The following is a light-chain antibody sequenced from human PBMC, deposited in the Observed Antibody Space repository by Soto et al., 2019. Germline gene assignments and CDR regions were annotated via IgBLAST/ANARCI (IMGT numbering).Light chain of an antibody. CDR1: SSKIGAGYD. V-gene: IGLV1-40*01. J-gene: IGLJ1*01. CDR2: GNS. CDR3: QSYDNSLSAFV. Sequence: QSVLTQPPSVSGAPGQRVTISCTGSSSKIGAGYDVHWYQQLPGTAPKLLIYGNSDRPSGVPDRFSGSKSDTSASLAITGLQAEDEADYYCQSYDNSLSAFVFGTGTKVTVL.